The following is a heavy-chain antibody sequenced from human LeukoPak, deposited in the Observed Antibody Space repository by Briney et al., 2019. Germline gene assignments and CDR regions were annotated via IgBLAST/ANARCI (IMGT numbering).Heavy chain of an antibody. V-gene: IGHV5-51*01. CDR2: IYPGDSDT. CDR3: ARLGLNYYDSSGYAHDAFDI. Sequence: GESLKISCKGSGYSFTSYWIGWVRQMPGKGLEWMGIIYPGDSDTRYSPSFQGQVTISADKSISTAYLQWSSLKASDTAMYYCARLGLNYYDSSGYAHDAFDIWGQGTMVTVSS. D-gene: IGHD3-22*01. CDR1: GYSFTSYW. J-gene: IGHJ3*02.